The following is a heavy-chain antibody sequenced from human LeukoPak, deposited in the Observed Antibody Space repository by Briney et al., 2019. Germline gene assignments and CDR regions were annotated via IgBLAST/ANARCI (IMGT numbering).Heavy chain of an antibody. Sequence: SVKLSCNASGGTYRICDIRWVRQAPGQALEWMGGITPIFGTANYAQKFQRRVTITADEPTSTAYMELSSLRSEDTAVYYCARDRYYGSGSYYNGYFGYWGKGTLVTVS. CDR1: GGTYRICD. J-gene: IGHJ4*02. V-gene: IGHV1-69*01. CDR3: ARDRYYGSGSYYNGYFGY. D-gene: IGHD3-10*01. CDR2: ITPIFGTA.